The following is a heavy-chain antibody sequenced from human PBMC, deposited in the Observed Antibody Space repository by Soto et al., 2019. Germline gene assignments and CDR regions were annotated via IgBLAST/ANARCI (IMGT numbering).Heavy chain of an antibody. J-gene: IGHJ4*02. CDR1: GGSITSSKHY. CDR3: ARGGLDDFWSGYLYHLDS. Sequence: QVQLQESGPGLVKPSQTLSLTCTVSGGSITSSKHYWSWIRQHPGKGLEWIGYIYLSGFTYSNPSLKRRVTMSIDTSKHQFSLKVSSVTAADTAVYYCARGGLDDFWSGYLYHLDSWGLGTLVTVSS. D-gene: IGHD3-3*01. CDR2: IYLSGFT. V-gene: IGHV4-30-4*08.